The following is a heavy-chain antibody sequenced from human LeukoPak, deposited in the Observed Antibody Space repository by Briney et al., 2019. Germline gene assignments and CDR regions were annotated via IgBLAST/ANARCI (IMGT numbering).Heavy chain of an antibody. CDR2: INPSGGST. Sequence: ASVKVSCKASGYTFTSYYMHWVRQAPGQGLEWMGIINPSGGSTSYAQKFQGRVTMTRDMSTSTVSMELSSLRSEDTAVYYCARDSNSSWYSDYYGMDVWGKGTTVTVSS. J-gene: IGHJ6*04. CDR3: ARDSNSSWYSDYYGMDV. CDR1: GYTFTSYY. D-gene: IGHD6-13*01. V-gene: IGHV1-46*01.